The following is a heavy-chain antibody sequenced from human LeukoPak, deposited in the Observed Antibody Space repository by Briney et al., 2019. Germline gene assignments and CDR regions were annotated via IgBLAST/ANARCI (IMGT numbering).Heavy chain of an antibody. CDR3: ARGSWYAFDI. CDR1: GFTFSSYK. D-gene: IGHD6-13*01. J-gene: IGHJ3*02. V-gene: IGHV3-64*01. CDR2: ISENGGST. Sequence: PGGSLRLSCAASGFTFSSYKMHWVRQAPGKGLEYVSGISENGGSTFHANSVKGRFTISRDNSKNTLYLQMGSLRAEDMAVYYCARGSWYAFDIWGQGTMVTVSS.